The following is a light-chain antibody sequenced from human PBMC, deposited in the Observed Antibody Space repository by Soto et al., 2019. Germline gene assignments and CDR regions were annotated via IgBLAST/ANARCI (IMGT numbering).Light chain of an antibody. CDR3: QVWDSSSDPQDVV. CDR2: YDS. V-gene: IGLV3-21*04. Sequence: SYELTQPPSVSVAPGKTARITCGGNNIGSKSVHWYQQKPGQAPVLVIYYDSDRPSGIPERFSGSNSGNTATLTISRVEAGDEADYYCQVWDSSSDPQDVVFGGGTKVTVL. CDR1: NIGSKS. J-gene: IGLJ2*01.